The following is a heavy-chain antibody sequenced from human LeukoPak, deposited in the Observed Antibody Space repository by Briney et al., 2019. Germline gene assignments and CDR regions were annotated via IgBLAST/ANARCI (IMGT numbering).Heavy chain of an antibody. CDR2: INPNSGGT. Sequence: ASVKVSCKASGYTFTGYYMHWVRQAPGQGLEWMGWINPNSGGTNYAQKFQGRVTMTRDTSISTAYMELSRLRSDDTAVYYCARFRQGHIWSGLFDAFDIWGQGTMVTVSS. CDR3: ARFRQGHIWSGLFDAFDI. V-gene: IGHV1-2*02. CDR1: GYTFTGYY. J-gene: IGHJ3*02. D-gene: IGHD3-3*02.